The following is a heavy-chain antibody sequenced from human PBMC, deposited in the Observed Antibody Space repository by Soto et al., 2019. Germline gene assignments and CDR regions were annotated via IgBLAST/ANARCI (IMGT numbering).Heavy chain of an antibody. CDR2: ISAYNGNT. CDR3: ARDAPPADY. V-gene: IGHV1-18*01. Sequence: PSVKVSCKASGYTFTSYAISWVRQAAGQKLEWMGWISAYNGNTNYAQKLQGRVTMTTDTSTSTDCMELRSLRSDDTAVYYCARDAPPADYWGQGTLVTVSS. J-gene: IGHJ4*02. CDR1: GYTFTSYA.